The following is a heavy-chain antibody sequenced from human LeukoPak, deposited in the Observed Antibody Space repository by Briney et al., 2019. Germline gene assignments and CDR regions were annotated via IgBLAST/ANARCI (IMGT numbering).Heavy chain of an antibody. V-gene: IGHV1-69*13. D-gene: IGHD1-26*01. CDR3: ARDGEQPPYYYYGMDV. CDR2: IIPIFGTA. J-gene: IGHJ6*02. CDR1: GGTFSSYA. Sequence: EASVKVSCKASGGTFSSYAISWVRQAPGQGLEWMGGIIPIFGTANYAQKFQGRVTITADESTSTAYVELSSLRSEDTAVYYCARDGEQPPYYYYGMDVWGQGTTVTVSS.